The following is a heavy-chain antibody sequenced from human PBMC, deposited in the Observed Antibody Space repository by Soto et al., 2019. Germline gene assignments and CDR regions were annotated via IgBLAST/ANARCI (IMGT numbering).Heavy chain of an antibody. CDR3: ARDEATTTKMGGLDL. Sequence: QVQLRESGPGLLKPSGTLSLTCAVSGGSISTSNLWYWVRQSPGQGLAWIGEIYPTVSTNNNPSLKRHNSISVDKTKNQFALKVTSVTAEDTAVYYCARDEATTTKMGGLDLWGQGISVVVSS. CDR2: IYPTVST. CDR1: GGSISTSNL. D-gene: IGHD4-4*01. V-gene: IGHV4-4*02. J-gene: IGHJ6*02.